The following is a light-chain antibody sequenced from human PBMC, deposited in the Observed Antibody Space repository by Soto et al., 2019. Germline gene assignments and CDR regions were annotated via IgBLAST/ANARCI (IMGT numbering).Light chain of an antibody. J-gene: IGKJ4*01. V-gene: IGKV3-15*01. CDR2: GAS. Sequence: EIVMTQSPATLSVSPGERVTLSCRASQSVKTNLAWYQQRPGQAPRRLVYGASTRAPGIPARFYGSGFGTDFTLTISSLQSEDFAVYYCQQYVNLLVTFGGGTKVE. CDR3: QQYVNLLVT. CDR1: QSVKTN.